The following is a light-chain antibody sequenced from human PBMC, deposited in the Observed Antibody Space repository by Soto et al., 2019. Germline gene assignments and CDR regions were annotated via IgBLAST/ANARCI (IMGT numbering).Light chain of an antibody. V-gene: IGKV3-20*01. Sequence: FTQPPVTLSWSQGERPPLAYRASQSVSSSYLAWYQQKPGQAPRLLIYGASSRATGIPDRFSGSGSGTEFTLTISSLQSEDSAVYCCQQYANWPKTFGQGTKVDIK. J-gene: IGKJ1*01. CDR1: QSVSSSY. CDR2: GAS. CDR3: QQYANWPKT.